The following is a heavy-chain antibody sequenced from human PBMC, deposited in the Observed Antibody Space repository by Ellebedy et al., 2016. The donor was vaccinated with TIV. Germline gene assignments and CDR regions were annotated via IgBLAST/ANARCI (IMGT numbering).Heavy chain of an antibody. J-gene: IGHJ4*02. V-gene: IGHV3-21*01. CDR1: GFTFSSYS. Sequence: PGGSLRLSCAASGFTFSSYSMNWVRQAPGKGLEWVSSISSSSSYIYYADSVKGRFTISRDNAKNSLYLQMNSLRAEDTAGYYCARDKGGMTTVTTNYFDYWGQGTLVTVSS. CDR3: ARDKGGMTTVTTNYFDY. D-gene: IGHD4-17*01. CDR2: ISSSSSYI.